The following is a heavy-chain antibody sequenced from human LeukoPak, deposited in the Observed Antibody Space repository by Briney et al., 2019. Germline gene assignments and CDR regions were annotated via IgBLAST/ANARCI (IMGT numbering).Heavy chain of an antibody. CDR2: IHYSGST. CDR3: ARVRCSGGSCPYYYYYYYMDV. Sequence: SETLSLTCTVSGGSISSSSYYWAWIRQPPGKGLEWIGSIHYSGSTYYNPSLQSRVTISIDTSKNQFSLKLRFVTAADTAVYYCARVRCSGGSCPYYYYYYYMDVWGKVTTVTVSS. V-gene: IGHV4-39*07. CDR1: GGSISSSSYY. J-gene: IGHJ6*03. D-gene: IGHD2-15*01.